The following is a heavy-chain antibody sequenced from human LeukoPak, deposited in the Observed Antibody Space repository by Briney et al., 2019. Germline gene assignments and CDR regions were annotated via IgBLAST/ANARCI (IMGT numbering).Heavy chain of an antibody. J-gene: IGHJ4*02. Sequence: KTGGSLRLSCEASGFTFSDYYMSWIRQAPGKGLEWVSYISSSSSYTNYADSVKGRFTISRDNPKNSLYLQMNSLRAEDTAGYYWARASRRMATAGLVDYWGQGTLVTASS. V-gene: IGHV3-11*03. CDR1: GFTFSDYY. CDR3: ARASRRMATAGLVDY. CDR2: ISSSSSYT. D-gene: IGHD5-24*01.